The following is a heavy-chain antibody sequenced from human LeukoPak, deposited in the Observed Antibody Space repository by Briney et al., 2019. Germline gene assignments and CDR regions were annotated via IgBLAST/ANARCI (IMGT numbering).Heavy chain of an antibody. V-gene: IGHV4-34*01. CDR2: INHSGST. Sequence: SETLSLTCAVYGGSFSGYHWSWIRQPPGKGLEWIGEINHSGSTNYNPSLKSRVTISVDTSKNQFSLKLSSVTAADTAVYYCARGPNIAVAEYYFDYWGQGTLVTVSS. CDR3: ARGPNIAVAEYYFDY. CDR1: GGSFSGYH. J-gene: IGHJ4*02. D-gene: IGHD6-19*01.